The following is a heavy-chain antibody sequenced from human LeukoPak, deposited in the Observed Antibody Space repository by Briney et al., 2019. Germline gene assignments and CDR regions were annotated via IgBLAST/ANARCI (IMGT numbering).Heavy chain of an antibody. J-gene: IGHJ4*02. CDR3: ARSAVDRGILYFDY. V-gene: IGHV1-18*01. D-gene: IGHD2-21*01. CDR2: ISAYNGNT. CDR1: GYTFTSYG. Sequence: ASVNVSCKASGYTFTSYGISWVRQAPGQGLEWMGWISAYNGNTNYAQKLQGRVTMTTDTSTSTAYMELRSLRSDDTAVYYCARSAVDRGILYFDYWGQGTLVTVSS.